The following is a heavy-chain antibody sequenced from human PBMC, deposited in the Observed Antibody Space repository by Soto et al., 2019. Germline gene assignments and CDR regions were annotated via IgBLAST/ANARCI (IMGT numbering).Heavy chain of an antibody. V-gene: IGHV3-23*01. CDR1: GFTFSSYA. D-gene: IGHD6-19*01. Sequence: GESLKISCAASGFTFSSYAMSWVRQAPGKGLEWVSAISGSGGGIYYADSVKGRFTISRDNSKNTLYLQINSLRAEDTAVYYCAKRGGYSSGWYYFDYWGQGTLVTVSS. J-gene: IGHJ4*02. CDR3: AKRGGYSSGWYYFDY. CDR2: ISGSGGGI.